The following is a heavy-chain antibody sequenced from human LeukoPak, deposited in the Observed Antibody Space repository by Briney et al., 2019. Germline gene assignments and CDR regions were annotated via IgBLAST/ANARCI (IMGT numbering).Heavy chain of an antibody. V-gene: IGHV4-4*02. CDR3: AAWGVDYGGNFDYSDY. J-gene: IGHJ4*02. CDR2: IYHTGTT. D-gene: IGHD4-23*01. CDR1: RGSIRTTHW. Sequence: SETLSLTCTVSRGSIRTTHWWSWVRQAPGRGLEWTGEIYHTGTTNYSPSLKSRLTISVDRSSNQFSLRLTSVTAEDTATYYCAAWGVDYGGNFDYSDYWGQGTLVAVPS.